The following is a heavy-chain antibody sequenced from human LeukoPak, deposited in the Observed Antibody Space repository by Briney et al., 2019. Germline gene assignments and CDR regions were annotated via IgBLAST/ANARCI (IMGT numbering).Heavy chain of an antibody. J-gene: IGHJ3*02. D-gene: IGHD2-2*01. CDR2: ISDNSNYI. CDR1: GFTFNTYS. Sequence: NPGGSLRLSCAASGFTFNTYSMNWVRQAPGKGLEWVSSISDNSNYIYYSDSVEGRFTISRDNAKNSLYLQMNSLRAEDTAVYYCARAKGPVVVAAFDIWGQGTMVTVSS. CDR3: ARAKGPVVVAAFDI. V-gene: IGHV3-21*01.